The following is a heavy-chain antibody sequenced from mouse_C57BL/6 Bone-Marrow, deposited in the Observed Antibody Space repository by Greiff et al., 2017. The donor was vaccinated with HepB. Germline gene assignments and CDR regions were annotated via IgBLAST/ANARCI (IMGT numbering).Heavy chain of an antibody. CDR3: ARPGSKPYYFDY. CDR2: ISGGVGNT. CDR1: GFTFSSYT. D-gene: IGHD2-5*01. V-gene: IGHV5-9*01. J-gene: IGHJ2*01. Sequence: EVQGVESGGGLVKPGGSLKLSCAASGFTFSSYTMSWVRQTPEKRLEWVATISGGVGNTYYPDSVKGRFTISRDNAKNTLYLQMSSLRSEDTALYYCARPGSKPYYFDYWGQGTTLTVSS.